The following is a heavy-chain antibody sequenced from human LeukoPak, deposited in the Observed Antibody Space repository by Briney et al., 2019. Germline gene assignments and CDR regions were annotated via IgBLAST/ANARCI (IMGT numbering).Heavy chain of an antibody. J-gene: IGHJ4*02. CDR3: AREFHSGLFDY. CDR1: GFTVSSNY. D-gene: IGHD5-12*01. V-gene: IGHV3-66*01. CDR2: IYSGGST. Sequence: GGSLRLSCAASGFTVSSNYMSWVRQAPGKGLEWVSVIYSGGSTYYAGSVKGRFTISRDNSKNTLYLQMNSLRAEDTAVYYCAREFHSGLFDYWGQGTLVTVSS.